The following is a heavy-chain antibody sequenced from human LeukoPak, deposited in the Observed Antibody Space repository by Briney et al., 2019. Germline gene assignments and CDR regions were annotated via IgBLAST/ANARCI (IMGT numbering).Heavy chain of an antibody. Sequence: GGSLRLSCAASRFTFSTYGMHWVRQAPGKGLEWVAFIRYDGSNKYYADSVKGRFTISRDNSKNTLYLQINSLRAEDTAVYYCASRLQIGVYDAFDIWGRGTMVTVSS. V-gene: IGHV3-30*02. CDR1: RFTFSTYG. CDR2: IRYDGSNK. J-gene: IGHJ3*02. D-gene: IGHD4-11*01. CDR3: ASRLQIGVYDAFDI.